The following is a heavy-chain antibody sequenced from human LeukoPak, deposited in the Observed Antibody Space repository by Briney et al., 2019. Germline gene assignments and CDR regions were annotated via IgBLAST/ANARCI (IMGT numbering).Heavy chain of an antibody. CDR2: IDYSGST. V-gene: IGHV4-59*01. CDR3: ARSGGLYTSTWYFHR. CDR1: GGSISSYY. Sequence: SETLSLTCTVSGGSISSYYWSWIRQPPGKGLEWIGYIDYSGSTIHNPSLKSRVTISVNTSKNQFSLQLTSVTAADTAVCYCARSGGLYTSTWYFHRWGQGTLVTVSS. D-gene: IGHD6-13*01. J-gene: IGHJ1*01.